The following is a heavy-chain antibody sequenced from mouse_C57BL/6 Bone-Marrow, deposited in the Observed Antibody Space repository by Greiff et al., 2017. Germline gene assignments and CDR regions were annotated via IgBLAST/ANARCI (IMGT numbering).Heavy chain of an antibody. CDR1: GYSFTSYY. CDR3: ARYPSLYGNYFDY. Sequence: QVQLQQSGPELVKPGASVKISCKASGYSFTSYYIHWVKQRPGQGLEWIGWIYPGSGNTKYNEKFKGKATLTADTSSSTAYMQLSSLTSEDSAVYYCARYPSLYGNYFDYWGQGTTLTVSS. CDR2: IYPGSGNT. V-gene: IGHV1-66*01. J-gene: IGHJ2*01. D-gene: IGHD2-1*01.